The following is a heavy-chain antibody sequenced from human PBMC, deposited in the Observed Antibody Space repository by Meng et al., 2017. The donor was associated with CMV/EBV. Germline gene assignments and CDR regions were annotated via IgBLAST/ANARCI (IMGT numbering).Heavy chain of an antibody. V-gene: IGHV1-69*02. D-gene: IGHD2-2*01. CDR3: ARGYCSSTSCSAPDY. CDR2: IIPILGIA. Sequence: SVKVSCKASGGTFSSYTISWVRRAPGQGLEWMGRIIPILGIANYAQKFQGRVTITADKSTSTAYMELSSLRSEDTAVYYCARGYCSSTSCSAPDYWGQGTLVTVSS. CDR1: GGTFSSYT. J-gene: IGHJ4*02.